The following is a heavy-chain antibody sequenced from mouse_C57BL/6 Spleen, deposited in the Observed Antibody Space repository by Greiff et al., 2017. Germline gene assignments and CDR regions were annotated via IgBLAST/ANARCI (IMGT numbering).Heavy chain of an antibody. V-gene: IGHV1-42*01. CDR3: ARSSVVDYFDY. CDR2: INPSTGGT. Sequence: VQLQQSGPELVKPGASVKISCKASGYSFTGYYMNWVKQSPEKSLEWIGEINPSTGGTTYNQKFKAKATLTVDKSSSTAYMQLESLTSEDSAVYYCARSSVVDYFDYWGQGTTLTVSS. CDR1: GYSFTGYY. J-gene: IGHJ2*01. D-gene: IGHD1-1*01.